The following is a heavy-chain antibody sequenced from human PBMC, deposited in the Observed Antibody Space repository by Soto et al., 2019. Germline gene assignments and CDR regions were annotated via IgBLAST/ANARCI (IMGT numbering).Heavy chain of an antibody. D-gene: IGHD3-22*01. V-gene: IGHV1-69*06. CDR1: GGTFSSYA. CDR3: ARAAYDSSGYYYDSRSYYYYGMDV. J-gene: IGHJ6*02. CDR2: IIPIFGTA. Sequence: ASVKVSCKASGGTFSSYAISWVRQAPGQGLEWMGGIIPIFGTANYAQKFQGRVTITADKSTSTAYMELSSLRSEDTAVYYCARAAYDSSGYYYDSRSYYYYGMDVWGQGTTVTVSS.